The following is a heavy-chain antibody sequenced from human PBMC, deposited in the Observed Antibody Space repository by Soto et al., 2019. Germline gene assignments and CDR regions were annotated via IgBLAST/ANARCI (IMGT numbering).Heavy chain of an antibody. D-gene: IGHD2-2*01. V-gene: IGHV3-7*03. CDR3: ARVGYCSSTSCYSRIGYGMDV. CDR2: IKQEGSEK. Sequence: EVQLVESGGGLVQPGGSLRLSWAASGFTFSSYWMSWVRQAPGKGLEWVANIKQEGSEKYYVDSVKGRFTISRDNAKNSLYLQMNSLRAEDTAVYYCARVGYCSSTSCYSRIGYGMDVWGQGTTVTVSS. CDR1: GFTFSSYW. J-gene: IGHJ6*02.